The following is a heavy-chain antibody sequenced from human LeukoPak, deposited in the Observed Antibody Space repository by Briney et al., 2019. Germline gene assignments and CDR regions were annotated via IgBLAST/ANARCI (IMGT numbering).Heavy chain of an antibody. D-gene: IGHD1-26*01. CDR3: AKGGKWDVTPFDY. Sequence: GGSLRLSCAASGFSLKTYNMNWVRQAPGKGLEWVSTISGGGGSTYYADSVKGRFTISRDNSKNTLYLQVNSLRAEDTAVYYCAKGGKWDVTPFDYWGQGTLVTVSS. CDR2: ISGGGGST. J-gene: IGHJ4*02. V-gene: IGHV3-23*01. CDR1: GFSLKTYN.